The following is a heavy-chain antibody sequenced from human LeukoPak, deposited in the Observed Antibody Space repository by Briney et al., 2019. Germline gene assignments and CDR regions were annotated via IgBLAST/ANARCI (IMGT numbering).Heavy chain of an antibody. Sequence: GGSLRLSCTASGFTFSSYAMNWVRQAPGKGLEWVSAISASGGSTYYADSVKGRFTISRDNSKNTLYLQMNSLRAEDTAVYYCAKPIVVATAIGWFDPWGQGTLVTVSS. CDR1: GFTFSSYA. V-gene: IGHV3-23*01. D-gene: IGHD2-21*02. CDR2: ISASGGST. J-gene: IGHJ5*02. CDR3: AKPIVVATAIGWFDP.